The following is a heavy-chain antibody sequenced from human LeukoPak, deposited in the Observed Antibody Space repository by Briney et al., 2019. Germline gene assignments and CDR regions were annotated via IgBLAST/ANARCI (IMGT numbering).Heavy chain of an antibody. Sequence: ASVKVSCKASGYTFTSYAMNWVRQAPGQGLEWMGWINTNTGNPTYAQGFTGRFVFSLDTSVSTAYLQISSLKAEDTAVHYCARLLDDDFWSGYWFDPWGQGTLVTVSS. J-gene: IGHJ5*02. CDR1: GYTFTSYA. D-gene: IGHD3-3*01. CDR2: INTNTGNP. CDR3: ARLLDDDFWSGYWFDP. V-gene: IGHV7-4-1*02.